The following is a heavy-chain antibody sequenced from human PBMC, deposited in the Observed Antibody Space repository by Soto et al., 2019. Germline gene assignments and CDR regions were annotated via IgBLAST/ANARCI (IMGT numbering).Heavy chain of an antibody. CDR3: ARDLAAAGPFDY. V-gene: IGHV1-18*01. D-gene: IGHD6-13*01. CDR1: GYTFTNYA. J-gene: IGHJ4*02. Sequence: QVQLVQSGAEVKKPGASVKVSCKASGYTFTNYAFSWVRQAPGQGLEWMGWISAYNGNTNYPQKLQGRVTMTTDTSTSTAYMELRGLRSDDTAVYYWARDLAAAGPFDYWGQGTLVTVSS. CDR2: ISAYNGNT.